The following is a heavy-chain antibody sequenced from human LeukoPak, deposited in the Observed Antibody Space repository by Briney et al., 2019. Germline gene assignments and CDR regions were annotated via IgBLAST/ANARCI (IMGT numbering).Heavy chain of an antibody. V-gene: IGHV3-23*01. CDR1: GITLSNYG. CDR2: LSGSGGGT. D-gene: IGHD3-10*01. J-gene: IGHJ4*02. Sequence: GGSLLLSCAVSGITLSNYGMSWVRQAPGKGLEWVAGLSGSGGGTNYADSVQGRFTISRDNPKNTLYLQMNSLRAEDTAVYFCAKRGVVIRVFLVGFHKEAYYFDSWGQGALVTVSS. CDR3: AKRGVVIRVFLVGFHKEAYYFDS.